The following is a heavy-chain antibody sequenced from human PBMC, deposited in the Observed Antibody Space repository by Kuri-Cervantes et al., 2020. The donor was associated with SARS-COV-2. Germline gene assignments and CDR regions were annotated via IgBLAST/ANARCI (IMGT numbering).Heavy chain of an antibody. J-gene: IGHJ6*03. Sequence: GGSLRLSCAASGFTFSSYAMHGVRQAPGKGLEWVAVISYDGSNKYYADSVKGRFTISRDNPKNTVYLQMDSLRSEDTAVYYCARELGDEGYYDFWSGTKYYYYYMDVWGKGTTVTVSS. CDR1: GFTFSSYA. CDR3: ARELGDEGYYDFWSGTKYYYYYMDV. D-gene: IGHD3-3*01. V-gene: IGHV3-30-3*01. CDR2: ISYDGSNK.